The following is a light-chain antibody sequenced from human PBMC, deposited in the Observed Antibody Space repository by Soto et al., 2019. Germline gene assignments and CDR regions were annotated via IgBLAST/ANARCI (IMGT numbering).Light chain of an antibody. CDR1: QNVSTY. V-gene: IGKV3-11*01. Sequence: EIVLTQSPATLSLSPGERATLSCRASQNVSTYLAWYQQKPGQAPRRLIYEAPNRATGIPGRFSGSGCGTAFNLSISGLEPEDLAVYYWQQRTNWLTFGPGTKVDIK. J-gene: IGKJ3*01. CDR3: QQRTNWLT. CDR2: EAP.